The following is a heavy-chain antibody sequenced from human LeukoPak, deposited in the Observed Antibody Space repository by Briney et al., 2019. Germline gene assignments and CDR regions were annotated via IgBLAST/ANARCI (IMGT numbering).Heavy chain of an antibody. V-gene: IGHV3-33*01. CDR3: ARDYYSSDFNENWFDP. J-gene: IGHJ5*02. D-gene: IGHD3-10*01. Sequence: GGSLRLSCAASGVTFSSYGMHWVRQAPGKGLEWVAVIWYDGSNKYYADSVKGRFTISRDNSKNTLYLQMNSLRAEDTAVYYCARDYYSSDFNENWFDPWGQGTLVTVSS. CDR2: IWYDGSNK. CDR1: GVTFSSYG.